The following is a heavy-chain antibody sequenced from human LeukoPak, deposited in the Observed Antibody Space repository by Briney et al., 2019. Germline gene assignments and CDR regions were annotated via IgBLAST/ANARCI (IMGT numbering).Heavy chain of an antibody. CDR3: ARGRPVSNWFDP. D-gene: IGHD1-14*01. Sequence: TSETLSLTCTVPGGSISSSSYYWGWIRQPPGKGLEWIGSIYYSGSTYYNPSLKSRVTISVDTSKNQFSLKLSSVTAADTAVYYCARGRPVSNWFDPWGQGTLVTVSS. CDR1: GGSISSSSYY. V-gene: IGHV4-39*07. CDR2: IYYSGST. J-gene: IGHJ5*02.